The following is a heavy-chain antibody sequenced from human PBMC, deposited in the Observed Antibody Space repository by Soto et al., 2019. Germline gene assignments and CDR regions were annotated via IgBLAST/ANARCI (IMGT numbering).Heavy chain of an antibody. D-gene: IGHD5-18*01. V-gene: IGHV4-39*01. Sequence: QLQLQESGPGLVKPSETLSLTCTVSGGSISSSSYYWGWIRQPPGKGLEWIGSIYYSGSTYYNPSLKSRVTISVDTSKNQFSLKLSSVTAADTAVYYCARQRGYSYGIIDYWGQGTLVTVSS. CDR2: IYYSGST. J-gene: IGHJ4*02. CDR1: GGSISSSSYY. CDR3: ARQRGYSYGIIDY.